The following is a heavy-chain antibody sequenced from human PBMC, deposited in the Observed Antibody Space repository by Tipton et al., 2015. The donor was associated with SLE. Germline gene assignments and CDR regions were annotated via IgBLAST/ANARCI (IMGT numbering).Heavy chain of an antibody. V-gene: IGHV4-59*08. CDR2: IYYSGST. J-gene: IGHJ3*02. Sequence: LRLSCTVSGGSISSYYWSWIRQPPGKGLEWIGYIYYSGSTNYNPSLKSRVTISVDTSKNQFSLKLSSVTAADTAVYYCARASITMIVVVTSEAFDIWGQGTMVTVSS. CDR3: ARASITMIVVVTSEAFDI. CDR1: GGSISSYY. D-gene: IGHD3-22*01.